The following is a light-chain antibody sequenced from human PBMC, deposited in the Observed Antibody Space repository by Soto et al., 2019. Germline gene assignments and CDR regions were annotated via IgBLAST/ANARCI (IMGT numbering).Light chain of an antibody. CDR3: QQSSSSPIT. Sequence: DIQMTQSPSSLSASVGDRVTITCRASHSITKYLNWYQQKPGKAPKLLIYAASNLESGVPSRFSGSGSGTVFTLTITSLQPEDFASYYCQQSSSSPITFGQGTRLDIK. J-gene: IGKJ5*01. CDR1: HSITKY. V-gene: IGKV1-39*01. CDR2: AAS.